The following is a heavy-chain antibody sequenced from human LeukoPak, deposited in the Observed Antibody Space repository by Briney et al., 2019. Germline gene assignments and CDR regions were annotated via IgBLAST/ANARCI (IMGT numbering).Heavy chain of an antibody. CDR1: GFTFSSYA. CDR2: IRGSGAGI. D-gene: IGHD3-22*01. Sequence: GGSLRLSCAASGFTFSSYAMSWVRQAPGKRLEWVSGIRGSGAGINYADSVKGRFTISRDNSKNTLYLQMDSLRAEDTAVYYCATGYYDTRHLDNRGQGTLVTVSS. CDR3: ATGYYDTRHLDN. J-gene: IGHJ4*02. V-gene: IGHV3-23*01.